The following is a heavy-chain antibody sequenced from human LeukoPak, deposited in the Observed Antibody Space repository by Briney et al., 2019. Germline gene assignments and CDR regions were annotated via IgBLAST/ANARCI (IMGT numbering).Heavy chain of an antibody. CDR3: ARYPEYYDFWSGYYSYYYYGMDV. V-gene: IGHV1-8*01. CDR2: MNPDSGNT. J-gene: IGHJ6*02. Sequence: ASVKVSCKASGYTFTSYDINWVRPATGQGLEWMGWMNPDSGNTGYAQKFQGRVTMTRNTSISTAYMELSSLRSEDTAVYYCARYPEYYDFWSGYYSYYYYGMDVWGQGTTVTVSS. CDR1: GYTFTSYD. D-gene: IGHD3-3*01.